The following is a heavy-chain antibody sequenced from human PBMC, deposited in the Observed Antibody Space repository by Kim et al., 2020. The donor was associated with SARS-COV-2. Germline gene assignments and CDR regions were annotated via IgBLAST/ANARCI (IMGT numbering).Heavy chain of an antibody. V-gene: IGHV3-9*01. J-gene: IGHJ3*02. CDR2: ISWNSGSI. Sequence: GGSLRLSCAASGFTFDDYAMHWVRQAPGKGLEWVSGISWNSGSIGYADSVKGRFTISRDNAKNSLYLQMNSLRAEDTALYYCAKDIGYSSSLFGTAFDIWGQGTMVTVSS. CDR3: AKDIGYSSSLFGTAFDI. D-gene: IGHD6-13*01. CDR1: GFTFDDYA.